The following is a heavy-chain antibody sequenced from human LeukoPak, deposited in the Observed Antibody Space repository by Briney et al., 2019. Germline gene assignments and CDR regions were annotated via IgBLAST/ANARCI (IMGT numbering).Heavy chain of an antibody. Sequence: ASVKVSCKASGYTFTSYDINWVRQATGQGLEWMGWMNPNSGNTGYAQKFQGRVTMTGNTSISTAYMELSSLRSEDTAVYYCARGRWDSSSPDFDPWGQGTLVTVSS. CDR2: MNPNSGNT. J-gene: IGHJ5*02. D-gene: IGHD6-13*01. CDR3: ARGRWDSSSPDFDP. CDR1: GYTFTSYD. V-gene: IGHV1-8*01.